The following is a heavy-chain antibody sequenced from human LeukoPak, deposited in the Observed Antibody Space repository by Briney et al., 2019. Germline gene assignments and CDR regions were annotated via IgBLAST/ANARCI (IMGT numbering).Heavy chain of an antibody. CDR3: AREYSGYDPVNYYYMDV. CDR2: IYYSGST. D-gene: IGHD5-12*01. Sequence: SETLSLTCTVSGGSISSSSYYWGWIRQPPGKGLEWIGSIYYSGSTYYNPSLKSRVTISVDKSKNQFSLKLSSVTAADTAVYYCAREYSGYDPVNYYYMDVWGQGTLVTVSS. J-gene: IGHJ6*03. V-gene: IGHV4-39*07. CDR1: GGSISSSSYY.